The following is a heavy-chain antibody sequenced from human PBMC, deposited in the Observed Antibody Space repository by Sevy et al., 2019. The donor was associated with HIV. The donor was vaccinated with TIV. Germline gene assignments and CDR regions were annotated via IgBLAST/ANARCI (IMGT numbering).Heavy chain of an antibody. CDR2: ISGGGVNT. V-gene: IGHV3-23*01. CDR1: GFTFSNYA. J-gene: IGHJ4*02. CDR3: AKSESRMGATDDFDC. D-gene: IGHD1-26*01. Sequence: GGSLRLSCVASGFTFSNYAMDWVRQAPGKGLEWVSAISGGGVNTYYADAVNGRFTISRDNSKNTLYLQMNSLRVEDTAVYYCAKSESRMGATDDFDCWCQGTLVTVSS.